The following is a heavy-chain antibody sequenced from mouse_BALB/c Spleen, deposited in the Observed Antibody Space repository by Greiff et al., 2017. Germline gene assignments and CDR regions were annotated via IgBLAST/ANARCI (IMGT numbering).Heavy chain of an antibody. Sequence: QVQLQQSGPELVKPGASVKISCKASGYAFSSSWMNWVKQRPGQGLEWIGRIYPGDGDTNYNGKFKGKATLTADKSSSTAYMQLSSLTSVDSAVYFCARSGDYGNYRGYYYAMDYWGQGTSVTVSS. CDR3: ARSGDYGNYRGYYYAMDY. V-gene: IGHV1-82*01. J-gene: IGHJ4*01. CDR2: IYPGDGDT. D-gene: IGHD2-1*01. CDR1: GYAFSSSW.